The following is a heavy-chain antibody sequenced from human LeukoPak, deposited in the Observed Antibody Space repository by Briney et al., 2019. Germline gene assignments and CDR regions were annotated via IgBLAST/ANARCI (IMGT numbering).Heavy chain of an antibody. D-gene: IGHD2-15*01. CDR1: GFTFSSYW. V-gene: IGHV3-7*01. CDR2: IKQDGSEK. Sequence: GGSLRLSCAASGFTFSSYWMSWVRQAPGKGLEWVANIKQDGSEKYYVDSVKGRFTISRDNAKNSLYLQMNSLRAEDTAVYYCAREWDLGYCSGGSCYPMDVWGQGTTVTVSS. CDR3: AREWDLGYCSGGSCYPMDV. J-gene: IGHJ6*02.